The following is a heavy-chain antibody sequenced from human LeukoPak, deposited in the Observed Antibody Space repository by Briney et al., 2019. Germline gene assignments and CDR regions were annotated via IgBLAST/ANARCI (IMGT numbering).Heavy chain of an antibody. CDR3: AREADCSGGSCYRGAFDI. V-gene: IGHV3-23*01. J-gene: IGHJ3*02. CDR2: INNGGGIGT. D-gene: IGHD2-15*01. Sequence: GGSLRLSCAASGFPFSSYAMSWVRQAPGKGLEWVSAINNGGGIGTYYADSVKGRFTISRDNSKNTLSLQMNSLRAEDTAVYYCAREADCSGGSCYRGAFDIWGQGTMVTVSS. CDR1: GFPFSSYA.